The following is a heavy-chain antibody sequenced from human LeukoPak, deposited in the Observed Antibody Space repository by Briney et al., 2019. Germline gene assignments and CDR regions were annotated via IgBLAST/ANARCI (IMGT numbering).Heavy chain of an antibody. CDR1: GGSISTYY. J-gene: IGHJ3*02. CDR2: IYYIGST. Sequence: SETLSLTCTVSGGSISTYYWSWIRQPPGKGLEWIGYIYYIGSTNYNPSLKSRVTISVDTSKNQFSLKLSSVTAADTAVYYCARDRQHRDAFDIWGQGTMVTVSS. CDR3: ARDRQHRDAFDI. V-gene: IGHV4-59*01.